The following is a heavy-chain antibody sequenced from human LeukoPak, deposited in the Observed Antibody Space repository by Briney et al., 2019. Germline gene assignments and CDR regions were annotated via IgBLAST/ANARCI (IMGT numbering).Heavy chain of an antibody. CDR3: ARLIGSGSLGFDY. V-gene: IGHV3-48*03. CDR1: GFTFSSYE. J-gene: IGHJ4*02. CDR2: ISSSGSTI. D-gene: IGHD3-10*01. Sequence: PGGSLRLSCAASGFTFSSYEMNWVRQAPGKGLEWVSYISSSGSTIYYADPVKGRFTISRDNAKNSLYLQMNSLRAEDTAVYYCARLIGSGSLGFDYWGQGTLVTVSS.